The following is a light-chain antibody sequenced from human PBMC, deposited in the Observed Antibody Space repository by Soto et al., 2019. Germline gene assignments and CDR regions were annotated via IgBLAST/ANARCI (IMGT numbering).Light chain of an antibody. CDR2: DAS. V-gene: IGKV3-15*01. Sequence: EIVMTQSPGTLSVSPGERATLSCRASQSVRSKLAWYQQKPGQAPRLLIYDASTRATGIPARFSGSGSGTEFTLTISSQQSEDFAVYYCQQYNNWPPITCGQGTRLEIK. J-gene: IGKJ5*01. CDR3: QQYNNWPPIT. CDR1: QSVRSK.